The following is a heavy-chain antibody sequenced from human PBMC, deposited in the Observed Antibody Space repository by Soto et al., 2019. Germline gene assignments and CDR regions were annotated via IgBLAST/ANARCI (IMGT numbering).Heavy chain of an antibody. CDR3: ARLAYRNLPEY. CDR1: GGSISSTTYY. D-gene: IGHD4-4*01. J-gene: IGHJ4*02. Sequence: PSETLSLTCTVSGGSISSTTYYCGWILHPPGKGLEWIGSIYYRGSTYYNPSLKSRVTMSVDTSKNQFSLQLSSVTAADTAVYYCARLAYRNLPEYSGQGTMVTVS. V-gene: IGHV4-39*01. CDR2: IYYRGST.